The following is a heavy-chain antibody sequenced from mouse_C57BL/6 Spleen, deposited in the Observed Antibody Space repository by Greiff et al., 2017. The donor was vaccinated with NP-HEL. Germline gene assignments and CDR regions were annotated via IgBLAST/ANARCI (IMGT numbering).Heavy chain of an antibody. J-gene: IGHJ4*01. Sequence: VQRVESGPGLVAPSQSLSITCTVSGFSLTSYGVHWVRQPPGKGLEWLVVIWSDGSTTYNSALKSRLSISKDNSKSQVFLKMNSLQTDDTAMYYCARHTVVATDAMDYWGQGTSVTVSS. V-gene: IGHV2-6-1*01. CDR2: IWSDGST. D-gene: IGHD1-1*01. CDR3: ARHTVVATDAMDY. CDR1: GFSLTSYG.